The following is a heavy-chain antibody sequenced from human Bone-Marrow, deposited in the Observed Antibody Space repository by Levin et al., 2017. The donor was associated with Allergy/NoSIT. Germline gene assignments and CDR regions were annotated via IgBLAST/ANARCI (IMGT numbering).Heavy chain of an antibody. CDR2: ISGSGGST. J-gene: IGHJ4*02. V-gene: IGHV3-23*01. D-gene: IGHD3-3*01. CDR3: AKRSTIFGVVINMSLDY. Sequence: PGGSLRLSCAASGFTFSSYAMSWVRQAPGKGLEWVSAISGSGGSTYYADSVKGRFTISRDNSKNTLYLQMNSLRAEDTAVYYCAKRSTIFGVVINMSLDYWGQGTLVTVSS. CDR1: GFTFSSYA.